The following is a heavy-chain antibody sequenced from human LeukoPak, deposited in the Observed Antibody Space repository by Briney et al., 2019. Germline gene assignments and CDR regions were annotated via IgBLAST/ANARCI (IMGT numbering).Heavy chain of an antibody. CDR3: ARVGSGYYDSSGYYYDDY. CDR2: IYYSGST. Sequence: PSETLSLTCTVSGGSISSYYWSWIRQPPGKGLEWIGYIYYSGSTNYNPSLKSRVTISVDTSKNQFSLKLSSVTAADTAVYYCARVGSGYYDSSGYYYDDYWGQGTLVTVSS. CDR1: GGSISSYY. V-gene: IGHV4-59*12. J-gene: IGHJ4*02. D-gene: IGHD3-22*01.